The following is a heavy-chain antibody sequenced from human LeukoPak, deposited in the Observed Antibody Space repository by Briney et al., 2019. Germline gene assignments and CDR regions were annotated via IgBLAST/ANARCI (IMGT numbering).Heavy chain of an antibody. CDR2: ISGSGSTI. V-gene: IGHV3-48*03. D-gene: IGHD2-15*01. CDR1: GFTFSSYE. Sequence: PGGSLRLSCAASGFTFSSYEMNWVRQAPGKGLEWVSYISGSGSTIYYADSVKGRYTISRDNAKNSLYLQMNSLRAEDTAVYYCASRYCSGGSCYEPPDYWGQGTLVTVSS. CDR3: ASRYCSGGSCYEPPDY. J-gene: IGHJ4*02.